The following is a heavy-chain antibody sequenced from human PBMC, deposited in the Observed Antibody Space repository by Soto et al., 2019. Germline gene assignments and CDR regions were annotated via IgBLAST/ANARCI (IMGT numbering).Heavy chain of an antibody. D-gene: IGHD1-26*01. CDR3: ARGEGTLYYYYYYGMDV. Sequence: GASVKVSCKASGGTFSSYAISWVRQAPGQGLEWMGGIIPIFGTANYAQKFQGRVTITADESTSTAYMELSSLRSEDTAVYYCARGEGTLYYYYYYGMDVWGQGTTVTVSS. V-gene: IGHV1-69*13. CDR2: IIPIFGTA. J-gene: IGHJ6*02. CDR1: GGTFSSYA.